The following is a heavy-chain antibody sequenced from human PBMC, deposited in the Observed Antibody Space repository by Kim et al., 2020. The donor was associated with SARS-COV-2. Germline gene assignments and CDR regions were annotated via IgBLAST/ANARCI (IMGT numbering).Heavy chain of an antibody. J-gene: IGHJ4*02. CDR3: ARFAPGYSVYGGFSYSSSWYFDL. CDR1: GFAFKTYS. D-gene: IGHD5-12*01. Sequence: GGSLRLSCAASGFAFKTYSMNWVRQAPGKGLECISYISSSSTRIYYADSVRGRFTISRDNAKNSLYLQMNSLRDEDTAVYFCARFAPGYSVYGGFSYSSSWYFDLWGQGTLGTVSS. V-gene: IGHV3-48*02. CDR2: ISSSSTRI.